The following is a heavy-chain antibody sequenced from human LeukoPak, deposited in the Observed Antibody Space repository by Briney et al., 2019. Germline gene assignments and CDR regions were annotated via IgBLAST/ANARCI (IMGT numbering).Heavy chain of an antibody. J-gene: IGHJ4*02. V-gene: IGHV4-59*12. CDR2: IYYGGST. D-gene: IGHD3-10*01. CDR1: GGSISSYY. Sequence: SETLSLTCTVSGGSISSYYWSWIRQSPGKKLEWIGYIYYGGSTNYNPSLKSRVTISVDTSKNQFSLKLSSVTAADTAVYYCARVGADGSGFLFDYWGQGTLVTVSS. CDR3: ARVGADGSGFLFDY.